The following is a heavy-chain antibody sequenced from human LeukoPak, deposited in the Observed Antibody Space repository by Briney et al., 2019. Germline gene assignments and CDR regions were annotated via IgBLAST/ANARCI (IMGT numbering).Heavy chain of an antibody. J-gene: IGHJ4*02. CDR3: GKVGGNTNS. Sequence: SETLSLTCTVSGASITSDIFYWNWIRQSPGKGLEWIGAIHNSRGTSYNPSLESRLTISVDPSENKFFLKMTSVTDADAATYYCGKVGGNTNSWGQGTLVTVSS. CDR1: GASITSDIFY. V-gene: IGHV4-30-4*01. D-gene: IGHD4-23*01. CDR2: IHNSRGT.